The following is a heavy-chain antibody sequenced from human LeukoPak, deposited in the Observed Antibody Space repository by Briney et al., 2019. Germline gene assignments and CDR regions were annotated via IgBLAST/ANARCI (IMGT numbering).Heavy chain of an antibody. Sequence: GGSLRLSCAASGFTFRSSGMHWVRQAPGKGLEWVAVISYDGSKKYYADSVKGRFTISRDNSKNTLYLQMNSLRAEDTAMYYCAKGPRGYSYGSPDYYYYYMDVWGKGTTVTVSS. V-gene: IGHV3-30*18. CDR1: GFTFRSSG. CDR3: AKGPRGYSYGSPDYYYYYMDV. J-gene: IGHJ6*03. D-gene: IGHD5-18*01. CDR2: ISYDGSKK.